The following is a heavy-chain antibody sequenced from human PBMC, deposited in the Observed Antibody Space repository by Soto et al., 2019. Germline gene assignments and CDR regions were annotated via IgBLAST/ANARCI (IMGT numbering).Heavy chain of an antibody. V-gene: IGHV1-8*01. J-gene: IGHJ4*02. CDR1: SYTFTNSD. Sequence: GXSAKVCNKPSSYTFTNSDTNWVRHAPVQGLEWMGWMNPDSGHAAYAQKFQGRVTLTTSTSTSTVYMEMRSLGSEDTAVYYCARRPHCSGGICYYGLDNWGQGTLVTVYS. D-gene: IGHD2-15*01. CDR3: ARRPHCSGGICYYGLDN. CDR2: MNPDSGHA.